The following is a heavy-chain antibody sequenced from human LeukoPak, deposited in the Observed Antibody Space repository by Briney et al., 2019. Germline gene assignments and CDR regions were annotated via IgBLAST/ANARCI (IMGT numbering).Heavy chain of an antibody. CDR2: INHSGST. Sequence: SETLSLTCAVYGGSFSGYYWSWIRQPPGKGLEWIGEINHSGSTNYNPSLKSRVTISVDTSKNQFSLKLSSVTAADTAVYYCARGALLLWFGELSTPNWFDPWGQGTLVTVSS. J-gene: IGHJ5*02. CDR1: GGSFSGYY. V-gene: IGHV4-34*01. D-gene: IGHD3-10*01. CDR3: ARGALLLWFGELSTPNWFDP.